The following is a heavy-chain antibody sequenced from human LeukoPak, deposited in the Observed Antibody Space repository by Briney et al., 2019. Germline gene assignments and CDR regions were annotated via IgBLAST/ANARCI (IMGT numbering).Heavy chain of an antibody. J-gene: IGHJ4*02. CDR2: ISGSGGST. CDR3: AKDLTIFGVVTEI. CDR1: GFTFSSYA. D-gene: IGHD3-3*01. Sequence: RGSLRPSCAASGFTFSSYAMSWVRQAPGKGREWVSAISGSGGSTYYADSVKGRFTISRDNSKNTLYLQMNSLRAEDTAVYYCAKDLTIFGVVTEIWGQGTLVTVSS. V-gene: IGHV3-23*01.